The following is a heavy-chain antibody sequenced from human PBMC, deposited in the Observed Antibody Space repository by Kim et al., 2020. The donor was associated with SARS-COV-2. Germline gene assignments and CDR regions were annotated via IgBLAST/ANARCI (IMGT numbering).Heavy chain of an antibody. CDR2: IYHSGST. Sequence: SETLSLTCAVSGGSISSSNWWSWVRQPPGKGLEWIGEIYHSGSTNYNPSLKSRVTISVDKSKNQFSLKLSSVTAADTAVYYCASTTSMVRARDFQHWGQGTLVTVSS. V-gene: IGHV4-4*02. CDR1: GGSISSSNW. J-gene: IGHJ1*01. CDR3: ASTTSMVRARDFQH. D-gene: IGHD3-10*01.